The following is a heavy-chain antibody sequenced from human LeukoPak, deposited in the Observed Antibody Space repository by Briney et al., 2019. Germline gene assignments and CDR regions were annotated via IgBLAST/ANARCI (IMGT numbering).Heavy chain of an antibody. CDR3: AIWTSGYGFVDYFDY. J-gene: IGHJ4*02. CDR1: GFTFSSYS. D-gene: IGHD5-12*01. CDR2: ISSSSSYI. V-gene: IGHV3-21*01. Sequence: GGSLRLSCAASGFTFSSYSMNWVRQAPGKGLEWVSSISSSSSYIYYADSVKGRFTISRDNAKNSLYLQMNSLRAEDTAVYYCAIWTSGYGFVDYFDYWGQGTLVTVSS.